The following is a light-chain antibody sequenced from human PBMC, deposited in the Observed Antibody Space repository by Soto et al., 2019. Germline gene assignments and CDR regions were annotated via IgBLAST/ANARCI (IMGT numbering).Light chain of an antibody. CDR2: DAS. V-gene: IGKV1-33*01. J-gene: IGKJ4*01. CDR1: QDISNY. Sequence: DIQMTQSPSSLSASVGDRVTITCQASQDISNYLNWYQQQPGKAPKLLIYDASNLETGGTSRFSGSGSVTDFTFTISSLQPEDIATYYCKQYDNRPLTFGGGTKVEIK. CDR3: KQYDNRPLT.